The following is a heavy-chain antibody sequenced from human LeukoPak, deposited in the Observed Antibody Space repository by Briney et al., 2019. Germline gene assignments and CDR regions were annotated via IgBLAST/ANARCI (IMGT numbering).Heavy chain of an antibody. CDR3: ARAPLYGSGSRNNWFDP. J-gene: IGHJ5*02. CDR1: VYTFTSYD. Sequence: ASVKVSGKASVYTFTSYDINWVRQATGQGLEWMGWMNPNSGNTGYAQKFQGRVTITRNTSISTAYMELSSLRSEDTAVYYCARAPLYGSGSRNNWFDPWGQGTLVTVSS. D-gene: IGHD3-10*01. CDR2: MNPNSGNT. V-gene: IGHV1-8*03.